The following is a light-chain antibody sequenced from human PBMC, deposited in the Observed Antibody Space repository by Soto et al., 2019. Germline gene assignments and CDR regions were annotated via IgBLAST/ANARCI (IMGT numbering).Light chain of an antibody. CDR2: DVT. CDR3: CSYADNYFYV. Sequence: QSALTKPRSVSGSPGQSVTVSCTGTSSDVGGYNYVSWYQHHPGKAPKLIVYDVTQRPSGIPDRFSGSKSGNTASLTISGLQPDDEADYHCCSYADNYFYVFGSGTKVTVL. V-gene: IGLV2-11*01. CDR1: SSDVGGYNY. J-gene: IGLJ1*01.